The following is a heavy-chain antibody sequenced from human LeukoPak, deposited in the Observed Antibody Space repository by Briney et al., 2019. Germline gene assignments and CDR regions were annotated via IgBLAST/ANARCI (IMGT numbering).Heavy chain of an antibody. Sequence: PSQTLSLTCTVSGHSISSGYYWGWIRQPPGKGLEWIGSIYHSGSTYYNPSLKSRVTISVDTSKNQFSLKLSSVTAADTAVYYCAREIGGFMVRGVIDYWGQGTLVTVSS. D-gene: IGHD3-10*01. CDR1: GHSISSGYY. V-gene: IGHV4-38-2*02. CDR3: AREIGGFMVRGVIDY. CDR2: IYHSGST. J-gene: IGHJ4*02.